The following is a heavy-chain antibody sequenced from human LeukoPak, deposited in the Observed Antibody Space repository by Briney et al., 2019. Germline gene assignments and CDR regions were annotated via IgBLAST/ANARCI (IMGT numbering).Heavy chain of an antibody. CDR2: IYYSGST. CDR1: GGSISSGGYY. J-gene: IGHJ3*02. Sequence: PSETLSLTCTVSGGSISSGGYYWSWIRQHPGKGLEWIGYIYYSGSTYYNSSLKSRVTISVDTSKNQFSLKLSSVTAADTAVYYCARDLNYGDYLGEDNAFDIWGQGTMVTVSS. D-gene: IGHD4-17*01. CDR3: ARDLNYGDYLGEDNAFDI. V-gene: IGHV4-31*03.